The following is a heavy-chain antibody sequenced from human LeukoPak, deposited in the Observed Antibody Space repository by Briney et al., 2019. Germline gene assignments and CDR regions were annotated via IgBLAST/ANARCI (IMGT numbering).Heavy chain of an antibody. V-gene: IGHV3-53*01. D-gene: IGHD3-3*01. J-gene: IGHJ3*02. CDR3: ARAAPYDAFDI. CDR1: GFTVSSNY. CDR2: IYSGGST. Sequence: PGGSLRLSCAASGFTVSSNYMSWVRQAPGKGLEWVSVIYSGGSTYYADSVKGRFTISRDNSKNTLYLQMNSLRAEDTAVYYCARAAPYDAFDIWGQGAMVTVSS.